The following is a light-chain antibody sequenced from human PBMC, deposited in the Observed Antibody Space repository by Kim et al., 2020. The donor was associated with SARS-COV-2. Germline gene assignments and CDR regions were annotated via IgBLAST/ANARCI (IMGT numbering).Light chain of an antibody. CDR3: QRYGSSPRT. CDR2: GAS. J-gene: IGKJ2*01. Sequence: EIVLTQSPGTLSLSPGERVTLSCRASQSVTANYLAWYRQKPGQAPSLLISGASSRATGIPDRFSGSGSGTDFTLTISRLEPEDFGMYYCQRYGSSPRTFGQGTKLEI. V-gene: IGKV3-20*01. CDR1: QSVTANY.